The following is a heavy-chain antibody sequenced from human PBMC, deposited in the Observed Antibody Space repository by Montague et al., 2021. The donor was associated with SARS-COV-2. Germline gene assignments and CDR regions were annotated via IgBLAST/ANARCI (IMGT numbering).Heavy chain of an antibody. CDR3: ASSYYYDSSDYYSHDAFDI. J-gene: IGHJ3*02. D-gene: IGHD3-22*01. V-gene: IGHV4-39*01. CDR1: GGSISSSSYY. CDR2: IYYSGST. Sequence: SETLSLTCTVSGGSISSSSYYWGWIRQPPGKGLEWIGSIYYSGSTYYNPSLKSRVTISVDTSKNQFSLKLSSVTAADTAVYYCASSYYYDSSDYYSHDAFDIWGQGTMVTVSS.